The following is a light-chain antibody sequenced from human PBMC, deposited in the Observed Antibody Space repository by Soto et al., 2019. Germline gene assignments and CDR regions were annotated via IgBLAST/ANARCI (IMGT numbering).Light chain of an antibody. Sequence: DVQMTQSPSSLSALVGDRVTITCRASQSVSRYLNWYQHKPGKAPKLLINAASNLRSGVPSRFSGSGSGTDFTLTIDRLQPEDFAVYYCQQSYITPPITFGQGTRLEVK. CDR2: AAS. CDR1: QSVSRY. J-gene: IGKJ5*01. V-gene: IGKV1-39*01. CDR3: QQSYITPPIT.